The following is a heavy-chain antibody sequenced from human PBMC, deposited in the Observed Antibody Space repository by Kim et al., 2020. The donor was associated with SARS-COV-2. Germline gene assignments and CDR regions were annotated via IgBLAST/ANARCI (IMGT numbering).Heavy chain of an antibody. CDR1: GFTFSSYS. J-gene: IGHJ4*02. CDR2: ISSSSSTI. V-gene: IGHV3-48*04. Sequence: GGSLRLSCAASGFTFSSYSMNWVRQAPGKGLEWVSYISSSSSTIYYADSVKGRFTISRDNAKNSLYLQMNSLRAEDTAVYYCASSGYSYGYTTDYWGQGTLVTVSS. D-gene: IGHD5-18*01. CDR3: ASSGYSYGYTTDY.